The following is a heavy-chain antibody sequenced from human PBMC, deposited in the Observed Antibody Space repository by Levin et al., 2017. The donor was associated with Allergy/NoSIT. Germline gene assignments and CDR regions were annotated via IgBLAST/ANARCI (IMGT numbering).Heavy chain of an antibody. Sequence: ASVKVSCTASGFTFGNYAMNWVRQAPGKGLEWVSTISGSGGSGGTIYYADSVRGRFTISRDNSKNTLYLQMDSLRAEDTAVYYCAKHLSVTVFGVNSLIDYWGQGTLVTVSS. D-gene: IGHD3-3*01. CDR3: AKHLSVTVFGVNSLIDY. J-gene: IGHJ4*02. CDR1: GFTFGNYA. V-gene: IGHV3-23*01. CDR2: ISGSGGSGGTI.